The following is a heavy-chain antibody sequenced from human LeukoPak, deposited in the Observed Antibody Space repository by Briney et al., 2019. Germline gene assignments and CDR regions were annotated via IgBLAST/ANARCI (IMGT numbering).Heavy chain of an antibody. Sequence: ASVKVSCKASGYTFTSCDINWVRQATGQGLEWMGWMNPNSGNTGYAQKFQGRVTITRNTSISTAYMELSSLRSEDTAVYYCAVGLRSVWLRENWFDPWGQGTLVTVSS. CDR2: MNPNSGNT. CDR1: GYTFTSCD. D-gene: IGHD3-22*01. CDR3: AVGLRSVWLRENWFDP. J-gene: IGHJ5*02. V-gene: IGHV1-8*03.